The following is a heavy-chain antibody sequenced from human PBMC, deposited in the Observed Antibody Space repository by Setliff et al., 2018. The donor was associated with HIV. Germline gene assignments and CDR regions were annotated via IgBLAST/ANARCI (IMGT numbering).Heavy chain of an antibody. CDR3: ASVGVTYSYDTDGFFSFYFEI. V-gene: IGHV1-2*02. D-gene: IGHD3-22*01. Sequence: ASVKVSCKASGYTFTGYYLHWRGEAPGQGREWRGVIIPDSGETNYSKKFQGRGTMTRDTSITTAYMELSRLRSDDTAVYYCASVGVTYSYDTDGFFSFYFEIWGRGTLVTVSS. J-gene: IGHJ4*02. CDR2: IIPDSGET. CDR1: GYTFTGYY.